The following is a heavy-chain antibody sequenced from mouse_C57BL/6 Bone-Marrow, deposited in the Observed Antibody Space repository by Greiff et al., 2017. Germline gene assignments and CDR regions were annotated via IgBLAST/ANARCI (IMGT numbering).Heavy chain of an antibody. D-gene: IGHD1-1*01. CDR2: IDPENGDT. V-gene: IGHV14-4*01. CDR1: GFNIKDDY. Sequence: VQLQQSGAELVRPGASVKLSCTASGFNIKDDYMHWVKQRPEQGLEWIGWIDPENGDTEYASKFQGKGPITADTSYNTAYLQLLSLTSEDTAVYYCTTSLAYYFDYWGQGTTLTVSS. J-gene: IGHJ2*01. CDR3: TTSLAYYFDY.